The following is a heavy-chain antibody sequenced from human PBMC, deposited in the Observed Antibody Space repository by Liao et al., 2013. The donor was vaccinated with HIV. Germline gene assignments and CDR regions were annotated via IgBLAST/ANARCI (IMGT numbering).Heavy chain of an antibody. CDR3: ARKIPKRYYDYVWGIYRSLLFDY. CDR2: INHSGST. CDR1: GGSFSGYY. V-gene: IGHV4-34*01. J-gene: IGHJ4*02. Sequence: QVQLQQWGAGLLKPSETLSLTCAVYGGSFSGYYWSWIRQPPGKGLEWIGEINHSGSTNYNPSLKSRVTISVDTSKNQFSLKLSSVTAADTAVYYCARKIPKRYYDYVWGIYRSLLFDYWGPGNPGHRLL. D-gene: IGHD3-16*02.